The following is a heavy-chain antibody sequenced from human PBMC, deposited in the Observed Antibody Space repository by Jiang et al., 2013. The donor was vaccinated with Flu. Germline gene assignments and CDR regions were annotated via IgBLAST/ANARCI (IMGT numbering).Heavy chain of an antibody. CDR1: GGSISSYY. Sequence: QVQLVESGPGLVKPSETLSLTCTVSGGSISSYYWSWIRQPPGKGLEWIGYIYYSGSTNYNPSLKSRVTISVDTSKNQFSLKLSSVTAADTAVYYCAREGSYDSWNWFDPWGQGTLVTVSS. D-gene: IGHD5-18*01. J-gene: IGHJ5*02. CDR2: IYYSGST. V-gene: IGHV4-59*01. CDR3: AREGSYDSWNWFDP.